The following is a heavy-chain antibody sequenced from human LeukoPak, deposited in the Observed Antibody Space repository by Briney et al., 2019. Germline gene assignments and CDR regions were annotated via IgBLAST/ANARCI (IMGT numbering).Heavy chain of an antibody. CDR3: AREGRDGYNYSDY. CDR1: GGTFSSYA. CDR2: IIPILGIA. V-gene: IGHV1-69*04. Sequence: GASVKVSCKASGGTFSSYAISWLRQAPGQGLEWMGRIIPILGIANYAQKFQGRVTITADKSTSTAYMELSSLRSEDTAVYYCAREGRDGYNYSDYWGQGTLVTVSS. J-gene: IGHJ4*02. D-gene: IGHD5-24*01.